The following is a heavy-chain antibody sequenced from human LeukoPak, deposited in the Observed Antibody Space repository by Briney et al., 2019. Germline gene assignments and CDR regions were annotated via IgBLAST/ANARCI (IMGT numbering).Heavy chain of an antibody. CDR3: ARGDGSGSLAFDI. CDR1: GGTFSSYA. J-gene: IGHJ3*02. CDR2: IIPIFGTA. V-gene: IGHV1-69*13. Sequence: SVKVSCKASGGTFSSYAISWVRQAPGQGLEWMGGIIPIFGTANYEQKFQGRVTITADESTSTAYMELSSLRSEDTAVYYCARGDGSGSLAFDIWGQGTMVTVSS. D-gene: IGHD3-10*01.